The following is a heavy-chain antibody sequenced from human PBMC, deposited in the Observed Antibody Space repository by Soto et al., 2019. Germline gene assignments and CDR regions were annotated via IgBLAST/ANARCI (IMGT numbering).Heavy chain of an antibody. CDR3: TKTSGSYGGYYYYALDV. J-gene: IGHJ6*02. CDR1: GGSISSTSFY. CDR2: IYYSGST. Sequence: TLSLTCTVSGGSISSTSFYWGWIRQPPGKGLEWIGNIYYSGSTYYNPSLKSRVTISVDTSKNQFSLKLNSVTAADTAVYYCTKTSGSYGGYYYYALDVWGQGTTVTVSS. V-gene: IGHV4-39*01. D-gene: IGHD1-26*01.